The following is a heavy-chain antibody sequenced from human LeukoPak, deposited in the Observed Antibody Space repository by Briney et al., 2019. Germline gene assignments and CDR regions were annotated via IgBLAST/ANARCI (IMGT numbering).Heavy chain of an antibody. Sequence: PGGSLRLSCAASGFPFSTYTVTWVRQAPGKGLEWVSSISSTSSNKYYADSVKGRFTISRDNAKNSLYLQINSLRADDTAMYFCARVGAGSSTSFYSIGYWGQGALVTVSS. CDR3: ARVGAGSSTSFYSIGY. D-gene: IGHD2-2*01. CDR1: GFPFSTYT. V-gene: IGHV3-21*01. CDR2: ISSTSSNK. J-gene: IGHJ4*02.